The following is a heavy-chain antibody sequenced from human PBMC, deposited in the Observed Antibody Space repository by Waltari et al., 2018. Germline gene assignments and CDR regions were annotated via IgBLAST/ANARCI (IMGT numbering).Heavy chain of an antibody. V-gene: IGHV1-69*05. Sequence: QVQLVQSGAEVKKPGSSVKVSCKASGGTFSSYAISWVRQAPGQGLEWMGGIIPIFGTANYAQKFQGRVTITTDESTSTAYMELSSLRSEDTAVYYCARSGEHCSGGSCYSIFDYWGQGTLVTVSS. CDR2: IIPIFGTA. CDR1: GGTFSSYA. D-gene: IGHD2-15*01. J-gene: IGHJ4*02. CDR3: ARSGEHCSGGSCYSIFDY.